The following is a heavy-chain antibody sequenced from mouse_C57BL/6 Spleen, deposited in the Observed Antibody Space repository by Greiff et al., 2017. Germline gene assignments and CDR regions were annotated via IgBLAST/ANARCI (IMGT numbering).Heavy chain of an antibody. D-gene: IGHD2-1*01. V-gene: IGHV5-16*01. CDR1: GFTFSDYY. CDR3: ARGVGYGNYVGFAY. CDR2: INYDGSST. Sequence: EVQVVESEGGLVQPGSSMKLSCTASGFTFSDYYMAWVRQVPEKGLEWVANINYDGSSTYYLDSLKSRFIISRDNAKNILYLQMSSLKSEDTATYYCARGVGYGNYVGFAYWGQGTLVTVSA. J-gene: IGHJ3*01.